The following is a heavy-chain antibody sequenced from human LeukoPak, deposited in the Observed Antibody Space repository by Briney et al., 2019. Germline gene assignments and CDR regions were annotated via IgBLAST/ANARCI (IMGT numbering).Heavy chain of an antibody. J-gene: IGHJ4*02. CDR2: IYYTGST. CDR1: GGSISSSHSY. D-gene: IGHD3-22*01. Sequence: SETLSLTCTVSGGSISSSHSYWGWIRQAPGKGLEWMGSIYYTGSTYHNPSLKSRFTISVDTSKNQFSLKPSSVTAADTAVYYCARGYYYDSSGYPSYYFDYWGQGTLVTVSS. V-gene: IGHV4-39*01. CDR3: ARGYYYDSSGYPSYYFDY.